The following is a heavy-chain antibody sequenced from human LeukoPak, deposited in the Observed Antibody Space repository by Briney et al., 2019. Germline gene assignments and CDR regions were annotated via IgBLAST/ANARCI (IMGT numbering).Heavy chain of an antibody. J-gene: IGHJ6*03. Sequence: ASVKVSCKASGYTFTGYYMHWVRQAPGRGLEWMGWINPNSGGTNYAQKFQGRVTMTRDTSISTAYMELSRLRSDDTAVYYCARGLLRSGSYYYYYYMDVWGKGTTVTISS. V-gene: IGHV1-2*02. D-gene: IGHD1-26*01. CDR3: ARGLLRSGSYYYYYYMDV. CDR1: GYTFTGYY. CDR2: INPNSGGT.